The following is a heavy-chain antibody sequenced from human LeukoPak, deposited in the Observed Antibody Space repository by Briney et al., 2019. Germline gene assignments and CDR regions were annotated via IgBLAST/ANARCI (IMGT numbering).Heavy chain of an antibody. D-gene: IGHD3-22*01. V-gene: IGHV1-18*01. CDR3: ARGYYDSSGYYPPDY. Sequence: GASVKVSCKASGYTLTSYGISWVRQAPGQGLEWMGWISAYNGNTNYAQKLQGRVTMTTDTSTSTAYMELRSLRSDDTAVYYCARGYYDSSGYYPPDYWGQGTLVTVSS. CDR1: GYTLTSYG. J-gene: IGHJ4*02. CDR2: ISAYNGNT.